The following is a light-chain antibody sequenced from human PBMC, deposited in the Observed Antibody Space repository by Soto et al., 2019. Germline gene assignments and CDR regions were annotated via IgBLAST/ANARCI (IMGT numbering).Light chain of an antibody. CDR1: QSVSSSY. J-gene: IGKJ4*01. CDR3: QQYEGSPLT. Sequence: PGDRVTLSCRASQSVSSSYLAWYQQRPGQVLRLLIYGGSSRATGIPDRFSGSGSGTDFTLAISRLEPEDFAVYYCQQYEGSPLTFGGGTKVEIK. CDR2: GGS. V-gene: IGKV3-20*01.